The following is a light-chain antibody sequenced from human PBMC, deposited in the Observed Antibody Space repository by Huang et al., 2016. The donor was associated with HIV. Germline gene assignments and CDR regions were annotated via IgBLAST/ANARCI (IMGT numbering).Light chain of an antibody. CDR2: GGS. J-gene: IGKJ1*01. Sequence: EIVMTQSPATLSLSPGERATLSCRASQRIGTNLAWYQQNPSQAPRLLIYGGSTRASGIPDRFSGSGSGTEFTLTIYSLQAEDFAVYYCQQYQVWPPATFGQGTRVEI. CDR3: QQYQVWPPAT. CDR1: QRIGTN. V-gene: IGKV3-15*01.